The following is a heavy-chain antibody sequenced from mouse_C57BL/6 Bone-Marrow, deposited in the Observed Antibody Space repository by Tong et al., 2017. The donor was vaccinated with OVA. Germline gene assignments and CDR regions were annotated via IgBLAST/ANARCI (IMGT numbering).Heavy chain of an antibody. J-gene: IGHJ2*01. CDR3: AREYGYYGSSYNY. Sequence: EVQLQESGPGLVKPSQSLSLTCSVTGYSITSGYYWNWIRQFPGNKLEWMGYISYDGSNNYNPSLKNRISITRDTSKNQFFLKLNSVTTEDTATYYCAREYGYYGSSYNYWGQGTTLTVSS. D-gene: IGHD1-1*01. CDR1: GYSITSGYY. V-gene: IGHV3-6*01. CDR2: ISYDGSN.